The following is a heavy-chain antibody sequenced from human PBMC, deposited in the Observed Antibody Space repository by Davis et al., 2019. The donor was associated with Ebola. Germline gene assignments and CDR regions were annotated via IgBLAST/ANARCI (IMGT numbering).Heavy chain of an antibody. CDR1: GFTFSSYS. D-gene: IGHD3-3*01. V-gene: IGHV3-48*01. CDR2: ISSSSSTI. J-gene: IGHJ6*02. Sequence: GESLKISCAASGFTFSSYSMNWVRQAPGKGLEWVSYISSSSSTIYYADSVKGRFTISRDNAKNSLYLQMNSLRTEDTALYYCAKDTARMGDFWSNGMDVWGQGTTVTVSS. CDR3: AKDTARMGDFWSNGMDV.